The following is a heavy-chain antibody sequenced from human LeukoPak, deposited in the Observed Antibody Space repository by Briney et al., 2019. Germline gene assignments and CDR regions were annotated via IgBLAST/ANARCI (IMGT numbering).Heavy chain of an antibody. V-gene: IGHV4-34*01. CDR2: INHSGST. J-gene: IGHJ6*02. CDR3: ARYNWNYYYGMDV. Sequence: PSETLSPTCAVYGGSFSGYYWSWIRQPPGKGLEWIGEINHSGSTNYNPSLKSRVTISVDTSKNQFSLKLSSVTAADTAVYYCARYNWNYYYGMDVWGQGTTVTVSS. D-gene: IGHD1-20*01. CDR1: GGSFSGYY.